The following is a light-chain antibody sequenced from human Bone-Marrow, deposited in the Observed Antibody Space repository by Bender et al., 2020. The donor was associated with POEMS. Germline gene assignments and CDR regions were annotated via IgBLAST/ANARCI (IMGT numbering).Light chain of an antibody. CDR3: SSWDDSLSGWV. CDR1: SFNIGSTY. Sequence: QSVLTQPPSVSGTPGQRFSISCSGSSFNIGSTYVNWYQQVPGTAPKLLMYANDQRPSGVPARFSGSKSGTSASLAISDIQSEDEGDYYCSSWDDSLSGWVFGGGTKLTVL. J-gene: IGLJ3*02. V-gene: IGLV1-44*01. CDR2: AND.